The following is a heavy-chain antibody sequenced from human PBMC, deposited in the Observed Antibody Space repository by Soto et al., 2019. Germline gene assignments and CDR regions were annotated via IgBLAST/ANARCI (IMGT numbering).Heavy chain of an antibody. CDR3: ARVLDIVATIYYFDY. CDR2: ISAYNGNT. J-gene: IGHJ4*02. D-gene: IGHD5-12*01. CDR1: GYTFTSYG. V-gene: IGHV1-18*01. Sequence: ASVKVSCKASGYTFTSYGISWVRQAPGQGLEWMGWISAYNGNTNYAQKLQGRVTMTTDTSTSTAYMELRSLRSDDTAVYYFARVLDIVATIYYFDYWGQGTLVTVSS.